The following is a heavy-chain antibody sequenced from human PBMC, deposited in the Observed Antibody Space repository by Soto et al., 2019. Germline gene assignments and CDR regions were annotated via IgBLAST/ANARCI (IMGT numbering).Heavy chain of an antibody. V-gene: IGHV1-2*02. CDR2: INPNSGGT. D-gene: IGHD4-17*01. CDR1: GYTFTSYG. CDR3: AREGLPIYYYGMEV. J-gene: IGHJ6*02. Sequence: ASVKVSCKASGYTFTSYGISWVRQAPGQGLEWMGWINPNSGGTKYAQKFQGRVTMTRDTSISTAYMELSSLRSDDTAVYYCAREGLPIYYYGMEVWGRGTTVAVSS.